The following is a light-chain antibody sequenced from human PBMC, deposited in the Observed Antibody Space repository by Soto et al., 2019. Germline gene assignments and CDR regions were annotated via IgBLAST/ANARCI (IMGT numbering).Light chain of an antibody. CDR2: DAS. CDR3: QQYNSYSPLT. V-gene: IGKV1-5*01. Sequence: DIQMTQSPSTLSASVGDRVTITCRASQSISSWLAWYQQKPGKAPKLLIYDASSLESGVPSRFSGSGSGTEFTLTISSLQPDGFATYYCQQYNSYSPLTFGPGTKVDIK. CDR1: QSISSW. J-gene: IGKJ3*01.